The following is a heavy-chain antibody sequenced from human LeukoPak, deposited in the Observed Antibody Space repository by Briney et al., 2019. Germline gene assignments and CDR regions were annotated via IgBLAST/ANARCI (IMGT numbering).Heavy chain of an antibody. Sequence: PGGSLRLSCAASGFTFSSYAMHWLRQAPGKGLEYVSAISSNGGSTSYANSVKGRFTISRDNSKNTLYLQMNSLRAEDTAVYYCARVRQFVDLYAYGMDVWGQGTTVTVSS. D-gene: IGHD2-8*01. CDR2: ISSNGGST. V-gene: IGHV3-64*01. CDR3: ARVRQFVDLYAYGMDV. J-gene: IGHJ6*02. CDR1: GFTFSSYA.